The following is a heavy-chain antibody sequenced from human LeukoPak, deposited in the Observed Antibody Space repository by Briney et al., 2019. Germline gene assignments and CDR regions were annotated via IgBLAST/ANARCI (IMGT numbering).Heavy chain of an antibody. CDR3: VVGMATSATVDY. D-gene: IGHD5-24*01. V-gene: IGHV4-39*07. J-gene: IGHJ4*02. CDR1: GGPISSSSYY. Sequence: PSETLSLTCTVSGGPISSSSYYWGWIRQPPGKGLEWIGSIYYSGSTYYNPSLKSRVTISVDTSKNQFSLKLSSVTAADTAVYYCVVGMATSATVDYWGQGTLVTVSS. CDR2: IYYSGST.